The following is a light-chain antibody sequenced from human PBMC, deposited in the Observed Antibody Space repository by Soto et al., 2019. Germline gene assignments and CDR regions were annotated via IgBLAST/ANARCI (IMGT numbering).Light chain of an antibody. CDR3: SSHTSGSTRV. CDR2: EVT. V-gene: IGLV2-14*01. Sequence: ALAHPASVSGSPGQSIAISCTGTSSDVGGYDYVSWYQQQPDKAPKLMIYEVTQRPSGVSNRFSGSKSGNTASLTISGLQAEDEADYYCSSHTSGSTRVFGTGTKVTVL. J-gene: IGLJ1*01. CDR1: SSDVGGYDY.